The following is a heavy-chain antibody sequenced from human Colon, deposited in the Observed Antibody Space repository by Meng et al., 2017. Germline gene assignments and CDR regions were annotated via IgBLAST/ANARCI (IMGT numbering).Heavy chain of an antibody. CDR1: GGSINSGGNY. V-gene: IGHV4-31*01. CDR3: ARARGGIVAEFFDY. CDR2: IYKTGDN. Sequence: QVKLRGSGPGLVKPSQTLSLTCTVSGGSINSGGNYWSWIRQHPGKGLEWMGYIYKTGDNYYNPSLKSQVTISIDTSKNQFSLNLTSVTAADTAVYYCARARGGIVAEFFDYWGQGILVTVSS. D-gene: IGHD1-26*01. J-gene: IGHJ4*02.